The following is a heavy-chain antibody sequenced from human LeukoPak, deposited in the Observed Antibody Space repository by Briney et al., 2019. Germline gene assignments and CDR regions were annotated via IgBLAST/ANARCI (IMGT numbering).Heavy chain of an antibody. CDR3: ARDQQLGSYIWFDP. V-gene: IGHV4-34*01. CDR2: INHSGST. Sequence: SETLSLTCAVYGGSFSAYYWSWIRQPPGKGLEWIGEINHSGSTNYNPSLKSRVTISVDTSKNQFSLKLSSVTAADTATYYCARDQQLGSYIWFDPWGQGTLVTVSS. J-gene: IGHJ5*02. CDR1: GGSFSAYY. D-gene: IGHD6-13*01.